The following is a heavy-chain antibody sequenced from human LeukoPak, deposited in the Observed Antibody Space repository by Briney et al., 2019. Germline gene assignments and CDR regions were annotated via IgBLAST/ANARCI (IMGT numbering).Heavy chain of an antibody. CDR3: ARTSMRAFDI. V-gene: IGHV3-53*01. D-gene: IGHD2/OR15-2a*01. Sequence: GGSLRLSCAASGYTVSSNYMSWVCQAPGKGLEWVSVIYSGGSTYYADSVKGRFTISRDNSKNTLYLQMNSLRAEDTAVYYCARTSMRAFDIWGQGTMVTVSS. J-gene: IGHJ3*02. CDR1: GYTVSSNY. CDR2: IYSGGST.